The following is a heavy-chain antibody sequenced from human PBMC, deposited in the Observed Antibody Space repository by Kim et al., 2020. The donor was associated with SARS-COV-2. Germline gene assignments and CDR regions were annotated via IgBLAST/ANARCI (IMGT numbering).Heavy chain of an antibody. CDR3: ARAHREDYYDSSGPTPFDY. CDR1: GYTFTSYY. D-gene: IGHD3-22*01. V-gene: IGHV1-46*01. Sequence: ASVKVSCKASGYTFTSYYMHWVRQAPGQGLEWMGIINPSGGSTSYAQKFQGRVTMTRDTSTSTVYMELSSLRSEDTAVYYCARAHREDYYDSSGPTPFDYWGQGTLVTVSS. CDR2: INPSGGST. J-gene: IGHJ4*02.